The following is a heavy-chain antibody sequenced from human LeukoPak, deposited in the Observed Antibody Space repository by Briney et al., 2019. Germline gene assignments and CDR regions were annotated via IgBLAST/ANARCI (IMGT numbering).Heavy chain of an antibody. Sequence: GESLKISCKASGYSFTTYWIGWVRQMPGKGLEWMGIIYPGDSDTRYSPSFQGRVTISADKSISTAYLQWSSLKASDTAVYYCARGSGSYHTAYMNWGQGTLVTVSP. V-gene: IGHV5-51*01. CDR1: GYSFTTYW. D-gene: IGHD1-26*01. CDR2: IYPGDSDT. J-gene: IGHJ4*02. CDR3: ARGSGSYHTAYMN.